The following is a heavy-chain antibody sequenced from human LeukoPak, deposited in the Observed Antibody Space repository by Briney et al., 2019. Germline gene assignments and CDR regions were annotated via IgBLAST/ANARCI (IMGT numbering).Heavy chain of an antibody. J-gene: IGHJ4*02. CDR1: GGSYSTYF. Sequence: SETLSLTCAVYGGSYSTYFWSWIRQPPGKGLEWIGEINHSGSTNYNPSLKSRVTISVDTSKNQFSLKLSSVTAADTAVYYCATGVAGTQDYWGQGTLVTVSS. D-gene: IGHD6-19*01. CDR2: INHSGST. V-gene: IGHV4-34*01. CDR3: ATGVAGTQDY.